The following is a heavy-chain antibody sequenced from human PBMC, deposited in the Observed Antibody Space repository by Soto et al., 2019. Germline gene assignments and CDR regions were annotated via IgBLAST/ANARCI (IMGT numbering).Heavy chain of an antibody. V-gene: IGHV4-4*02. CDR1: RGSIRSSNW. CDR2: MYHTGIT. J-gene: IGHJ2*01. D-gene: IGHD1-1*01. Sequence: QVQLQESGPGLVKPSGTLSLTCAVSRGSIRSSNWWSWVRQSPGKGLEWLGAMYHTGITNYSPSLKSRVTMSVDKSKNQFSLKLSSVTAADTAVYYCARESYNESNVGYFDLWGRGTLVSVSS. CDR3: ARESYNESNVGYFDL.